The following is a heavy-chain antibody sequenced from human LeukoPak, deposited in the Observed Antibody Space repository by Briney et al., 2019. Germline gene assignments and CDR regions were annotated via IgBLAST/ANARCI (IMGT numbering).Heavy chain of an antibody. CDR3: GSWGVNAALDR. D-gene: IGHD3-10*01. CDR2: ISPDGSGD. J-gene: IGHJ5*02. V-gene: IGHV3-7*01. CDR1: GFIFGNSW. Sequence: GGSLRLSCAASGFIFGNSWMGWVRQAPGKGPEWVANISPDGSGDYYVESVRGRFTISRDNAQYSLYLQMDSLRGDDSAVYYCGSWGVNAALDRWGQGTLVTVSS.